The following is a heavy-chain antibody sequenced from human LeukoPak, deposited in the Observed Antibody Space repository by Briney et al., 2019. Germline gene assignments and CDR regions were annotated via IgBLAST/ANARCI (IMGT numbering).Heavy chain of an antibody. Sequence: SETLSLTCAVYGGSFTGYHWNWIRQSPQRGLEWIGEINHRGHPHYNPSLESRLTISVDTSKNQFSLTLKSVTAADTAVYFCARDPTTAVTVPYYFDFWGQGTPVTVSS. V-gene: IGHV4-34*01. CDR2: INHRGHP. D-gene: IGHD5-18*01. CDR3: ARDPTTAVTVPYYFDF. CDR1: GGSFTGYH. J-gene: IGHJ4*02.